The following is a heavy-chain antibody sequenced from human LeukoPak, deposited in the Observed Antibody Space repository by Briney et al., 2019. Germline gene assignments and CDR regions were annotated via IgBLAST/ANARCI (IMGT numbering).Heavy chain of an antibody. D-gene: IGHD3-16*01. CDR2: MYYTGRT. CDR3: ARRLMGDRGVDV. CDR1: GGSLSSYY. V-gene: IGHV4-59*12. J-gene: IGHJ6*02. Sequence: SETLSLTCTVSGGSLSSYYWNWIRQPPGKGLEWIGYMYYTGRTNYSPSLKSRVTISVDRSKNQFSLRLRSVSAADTAVYYCARRLMGDRGVDVWGQGTTVAVSS.